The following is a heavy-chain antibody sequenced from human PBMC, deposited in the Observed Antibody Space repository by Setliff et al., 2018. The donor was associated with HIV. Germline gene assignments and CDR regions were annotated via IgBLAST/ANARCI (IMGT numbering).Heavy chain of an antibody. J-gene: IGHJ5*02. Sequence: PGESLKISCAASGFTFSDHYMHWVRQAPGKGLEWVAVIWYDASNQNYADSVRGRFTISRDNSKNTMFLQMNSLRLDDTAVYYCAREGGSSGHAGFFGPWGQGTLVTVSS. CDR2: IWYDASNQ. V-gene: IGHV3-33*08. CDR3: AREGGSSGHAGFFGP. D-gene: IGHD6-19*01. CDR1: GFTFSDHY.